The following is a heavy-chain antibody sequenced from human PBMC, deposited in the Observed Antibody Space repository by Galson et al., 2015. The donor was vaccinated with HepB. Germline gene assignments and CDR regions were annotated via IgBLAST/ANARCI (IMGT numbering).Heavy chain of an antibody. V-gene: IGHV3-21*04. CDR2: ITSSSSYI. Sequence: SLRLSCAASGFTFSTYNMNWVRQAPGKGLEWLSSITSSSSYIFYADSVKGRFTVSRDNAKNSLFLQMNSLRAEDTAVYYCARDYSSRWFYFDYWGQGTLVTVSS. CDR1: GFTFSTYN. CDR3: ARDYSSRWFYFDY. J-gene: IGHJ4*02. D-gene: IGHD6-13*01.